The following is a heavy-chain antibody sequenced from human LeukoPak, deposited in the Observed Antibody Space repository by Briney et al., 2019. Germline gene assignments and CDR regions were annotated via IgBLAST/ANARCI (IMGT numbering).Heavy chain of an antibody. J-gene: IGHJ4*02. D-gene: IGHD3-3*01. V-gene: IGHV3-23*01. CDR2: ISGSGGST. CDR3: AKLQGVSPRDY. Sequence: PGGVLRLSCAASGFTFSSYAMTWVRRAPGKGLEWVSEISGSGGSTYYADSVKGRFTISRDNSKNTLYLQMNSLRAEDTAVYYCAKLQGVSPRDYWGQGTLVTVSS. CDR1: GFTFSSYA.